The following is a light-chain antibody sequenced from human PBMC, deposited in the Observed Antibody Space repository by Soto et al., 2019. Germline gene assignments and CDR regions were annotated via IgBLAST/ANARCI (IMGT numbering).Light chain of an antibody. CDR2: EVS. Sequence: QSALTQPPSVSGSPGQSVTISCTGTSSDVGSYNRVSWYQQPPGTAPKVMIYEVSNRPSGVPDRFSGSKSGNTASLTISGLQAEDEADYYCCSYAGSSTYVFGTGTKLTVL. J-gene: IGLJ1*01. CDR3: CSYAGSSTYV. CDR1: SSDVGSYNR. V-gene: IGLV2-18*02.